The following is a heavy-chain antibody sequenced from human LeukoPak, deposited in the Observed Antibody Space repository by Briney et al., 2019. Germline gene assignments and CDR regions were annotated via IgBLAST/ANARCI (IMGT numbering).Heavy chain of an antibody. Sequence: PGGSLRLSCAASGLTFSSHAMHWVRQAPGQGLEWVAVITDDGTNKYHADSVKGRFTISRDSSKNTMYLQMNSLSAEDTAVYYCARDLRGWYSIDYWGQGTLVTVSS. CDR2: ITDDGTNK. D-gene: IGHD6-19*01. J-gene: IGHJ4*02. CDR1: GLTFSSHA. V-gene: IGHV3-30-3*01. CDR3: ARDLRGWYSIDY.